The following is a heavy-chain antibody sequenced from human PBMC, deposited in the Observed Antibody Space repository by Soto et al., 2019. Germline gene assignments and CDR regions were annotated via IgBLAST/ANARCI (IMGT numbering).Heavy chain of an antibody. CDR1: GDSFSTYA. Sequence: QVQLVQSGAEVNKPGSPLKVSCKASGDSFSTYAINWVRQAPGQGLEWMGGIIPVFGRANYAQKFQGRVTITADESTSTAYMELNSLRSEDTALYYCARTLTFSSGWYVFGYWGQGTLVTVSS. CDR3: ARTLTFSSGWYVFGY. V-gene: IGHV1-69*01. D-gene: IGHD6-19*01. J-gene: IGHJ4*02. CDR2: IIPVFGRA.